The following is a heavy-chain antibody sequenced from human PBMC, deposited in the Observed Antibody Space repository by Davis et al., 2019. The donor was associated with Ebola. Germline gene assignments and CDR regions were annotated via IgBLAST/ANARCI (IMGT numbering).Heavy chain of an antibody. Sequence: GGSLRLSCAASGFTFSSYSMNWVRQAPGKGLEWVSYISSSSSTIYYADSVKGRFTISRDNAKNSLYLQMNSLRAEDTAVYYCARDLAYNYYDSSGYYTGWFDPWGQGTLVTVSS. CDR3: ARDLAYNYYDSSGYYTGWFDP. CDR2: ISSSSSTI. CDR1: GFTFSSYS. D-gene: IGHD3-22*01. V-gene: IGHV3-48*01. J-gene: IGHJ5*02.